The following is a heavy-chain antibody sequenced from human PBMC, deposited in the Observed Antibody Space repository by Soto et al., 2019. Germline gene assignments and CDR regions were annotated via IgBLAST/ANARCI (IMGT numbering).Heavy chain of an antibody. CDR2: ISSGSDFI. V-gene: IGHV3-21*06. CDR1: FSMYS. CDR3: TRDQGGSYDSWFDP. J-gene: IGHJ5*02. D-gene: IGHD1-26*01. Sequence: PGGSLRLSCNFSFSMYSMDWARQAPGKGLEWVASISSGSDFIKYADSVKGRFTISRDNTKNSVSLQMSSLRVEDTAMYYCTRDQGGSYDSWFDPWGRGSLVTVSS.